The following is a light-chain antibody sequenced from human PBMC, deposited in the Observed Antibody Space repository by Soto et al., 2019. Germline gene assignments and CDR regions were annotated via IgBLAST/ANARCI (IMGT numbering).Light chain of an antibody. CDR3: QQRSNWPPLT. CDR1: QSLTSSY. J-gene: IGKJ5*01. CDR2: GAS. Sequence: EIVLTQSPGTLPLSPGERATLSCRGSQSLTSSYLAWYQQKPGQATRLLIYGASSRATGIPDRFTGRGSGTDFTLTIRRLEPEDFAVYYCQQRSNWPPLTFGQGKRLAIK. V-gene: IGKV3D-20*02.